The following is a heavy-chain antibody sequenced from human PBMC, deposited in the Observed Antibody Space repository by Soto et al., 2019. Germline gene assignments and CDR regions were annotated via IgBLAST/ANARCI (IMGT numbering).Heavy chain of an antibody. CDR2: IYYSGST. Sequence: SETLSLTCTVSGGSISSGGYYWSWIRQHPGKGLEWTGYIYYSGSTYYNPSLKSRVTISVDTSKNQFSPKLSSVTAADTAVYYCARDRGKLDYYYFDYWGLGALVTVSS. D-gene: IGHD2-21*01. CDR1: GGSISSGGYY. V-gene: IGHV4-31*03. CDR3: ARDRGKLDYYYFDY. J-gene: IGHJ4*02.